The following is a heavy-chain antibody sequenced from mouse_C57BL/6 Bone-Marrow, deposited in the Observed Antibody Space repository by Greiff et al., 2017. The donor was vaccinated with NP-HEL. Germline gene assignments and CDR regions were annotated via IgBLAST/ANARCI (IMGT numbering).Heavy chain of an antibody. V-gene: IGHV8-8*01. CDR2: IWWDDDK. CDR1: GFSLSTFGMG. Sequence: QVTLKECGPGILQPSQTLSLTCSFSGFSLSTFGMGVGWIRQPSGKGLEWLAHIWWDDDKYYNPALKSRLTISKDTSKNQVFLKIANVDTADTATYYCARMRIYYYGSSYLYWGQGTTLTVSS. D-gene: IGHD1-1*01. J-gene: IGHJ2*01. CDR3: ARMRIYYYGSSYLY.